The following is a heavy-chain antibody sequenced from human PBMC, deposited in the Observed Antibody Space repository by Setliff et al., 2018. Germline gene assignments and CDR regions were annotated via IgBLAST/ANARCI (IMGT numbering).Heavy chain of an antibody. CDR3: ARVSGFLYMDV. J-gene: IGHJ6*03. Sequence: LSLTCTVSGGSLSSYNYWSWIRQPAGKGLEWIGQIYTDGSTNYNPSLKSRVTISVDKSKNQFSLSLTSVTAADTAVYYCARVSGFLYMDVWGKGTTVTVSS. V-gene: IGHV4-61*09. CDR1: GGSLSSYNY. CDR2: IYTDGST. D-gene: IGHD3-3*01.